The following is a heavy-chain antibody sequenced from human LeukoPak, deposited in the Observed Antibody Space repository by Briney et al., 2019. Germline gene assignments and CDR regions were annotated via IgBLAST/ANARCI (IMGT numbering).Heavy chain of an antibody. CDR3: ARDPSTRYYTDY. D-gene: IGHD2-2*01. CDR2: INPSGGST. J-gene: IGHJ4*02. V-gene: IGHV1-46*01. CDR1: GYTFTSYY. Sequence: GASVKVSCKASGYTFTSYYMHWVRQAPGQGLEWMGIINPSGGSTSYAQTFQGRVTMTRDTSISTAYMELSRLRSDDTAVYYCARDPSTRYYTDYWGQGTLVTVSS.